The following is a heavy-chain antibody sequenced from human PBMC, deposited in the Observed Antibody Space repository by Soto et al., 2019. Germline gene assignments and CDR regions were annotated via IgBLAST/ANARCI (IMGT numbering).Heavy chain of an antibody. Sequence: QLQLQESGSGLVKPSQTLSLTCAVFGGSISSGGYSWSWIRQPPGKGLEWIGYIYHSGSTYYNPSLRSRVTRSVDRSKNQFSLKLSSVTAADTAVYYCARVSTYYDSSGYLDYFDYWGQGTLVTVSS. J-gene: IGHJ4*02. V-gene: IGHV4-30-2*01. CDR1: GGSISSGGYS. D-gene: IGHD3-22*01. CDR3: ARVSTYYDSSGYLDYFDY. CDR2: IYHSGST.